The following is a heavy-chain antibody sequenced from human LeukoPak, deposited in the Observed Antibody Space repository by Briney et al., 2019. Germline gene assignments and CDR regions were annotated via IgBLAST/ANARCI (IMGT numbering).Heavy chain of an antibody. CDR3: ARLGRYYDSSGYYGSAFDI. CDR2: IYSRGST. Sequence: SETLSLTCTVSGGSISSYYWSWIRQPAGKGLEWIGRIYSRGSTNYNPSLKSRVTMSVDTSKNQFSLKLSSVTAADTAVYYCARLGRYYDSSGYYGSAFDIWGQGTMVTVSS. J-gene: IGHJ3*02. CDR1: GGSISSYY. V-gene: IGHV4-4*07. D-gene: IGHD3-22*01.